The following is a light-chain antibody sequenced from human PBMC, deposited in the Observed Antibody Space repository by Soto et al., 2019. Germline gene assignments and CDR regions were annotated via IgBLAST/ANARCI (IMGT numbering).Light chain of an antibody. CDR3: QTWDTGIVV. Sequence: QPVLTQSPSASASLGASVNLTCTLSSGHSTYAIAWHQQQPEKGPRFLMKLHSDGSHITGDGIPHRFSVSSSGAERYLTISSLQSEYEADYYCQTWDTGIVVFGGGTKVTGL. V-gene: IGLV4-69*01. J-gene: IGLJ2*01. CDR2: LHSDGSH. CDR1: SGHSTYA.